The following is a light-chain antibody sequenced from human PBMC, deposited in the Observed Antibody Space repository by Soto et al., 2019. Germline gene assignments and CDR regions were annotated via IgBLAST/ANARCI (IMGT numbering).Light chain of an antibody. V-gene: IGKV3-20*01. J-gene: IGKJ1*01. CDR1: QTITGIY. Sequence: EIVLTQSPGILSLSPGERATLSCRASQTITGIYLAWYQQKPGQAPRLLIYGASIRATGIPDRFSGSGSGTDFTLTISRLEPEDFAVYYCQQYGSSPRTFGQGTKVEIK. CDR3: QQYGSSPRT. CDR2: GAS.